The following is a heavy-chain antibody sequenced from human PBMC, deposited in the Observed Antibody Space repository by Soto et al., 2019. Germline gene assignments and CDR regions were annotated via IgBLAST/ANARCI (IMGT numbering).Heavy chain of an antibody. J-gene: IGHJ3*02. V-gene: IGHV3-30*18. CDR3: AKSLYDILTGYYKFPDAFDI. CDR1: GFTFSSYG. Sequence: GGSLRLSCAASGFTFSSYGMHWVRQAPGKGLEWVAVISYDGSNKYYADSVKGRFTISRDNSKNTLYLQMNSLRAEDTAVYYCAKSLYDILTGYYKFPDAFDIWGQGTMVTGSS. CDR2: ISYDGSNK. D-gene: IGHD3-9*01.